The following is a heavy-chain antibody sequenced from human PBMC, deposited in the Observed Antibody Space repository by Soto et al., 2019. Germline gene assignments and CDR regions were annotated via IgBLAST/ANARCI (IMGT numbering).Heavy chain of an antibody. D-gene: IGHD1-26*01. CDR3: GGGRDYDY. J-gene: IGHJ4*02. CDR1: GGSITTSVL. CDR2: IAHDGHT. Sequence: VQLTESGPGLVRPSGTLSLTCDVSGGSITTSVLWTWVRLFPGRGLEWVREIAHDGHTNYNSFLAGRVTMSVDLSSRQLCLNVASVNDADTAVYFCGGGRDYDYWGQGTLVTVSS. V-gene: IGHV4-4*02.